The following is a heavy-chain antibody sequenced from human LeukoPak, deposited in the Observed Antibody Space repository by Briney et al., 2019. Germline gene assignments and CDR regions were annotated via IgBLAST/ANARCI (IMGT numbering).Heavy chain of an antibody. Sequence: GGSRRLSCAASGFTLSSFTMHWVRHNPGKGLEWVAVISYDESQKWYADSVKGRFTISRDISKNTLYLEMDSLRYEDTAVYYCARAYDSSWHNFDYWGQGSLVTVSS. CDR3: ARAYDSSWHNFDY. V-gene: IGHV3-30-3*01. CDR1: GFTLSSFT. CDR2: ISYDESQK. D-gene: IGHD6-13*01. J-gene: IGHJ4*02.